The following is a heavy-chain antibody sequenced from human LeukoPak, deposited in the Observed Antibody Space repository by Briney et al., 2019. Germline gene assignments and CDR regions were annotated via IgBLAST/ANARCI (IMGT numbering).Heavy chain of an antibody. J-gene: IGHJ6*03. CDR2: IIPIFGTA. V-gene: IGHV1-69*13. D-gene: IGHD3-22*01. Sequence: ASVKVSCKASGGTFSSYAISWVRQAPGQGLEWMGGIIPIFGTANYAQKFQGRVTITADESTSTAYMELRSLRSDDTAVYYCARVYYDSSGYKYYYYYYYMDVWGKGTTVTVSS. CDR3: ARVYYDSSGYKYYYYYYYMDV. CDR1: GGTFSSYA.